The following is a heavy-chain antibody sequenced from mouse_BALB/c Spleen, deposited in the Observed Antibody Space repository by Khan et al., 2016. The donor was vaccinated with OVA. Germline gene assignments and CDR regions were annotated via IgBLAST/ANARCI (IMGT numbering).Heavy chain of an antibody. CDR3: ARTARIKY. CDR1: GYSITSGYG. J-gene: IGHJ2*01. V-gene: IGHV3-2*02. D-gene: IGHD1-2*01. CDR2: ISYSGST. Sequence: EVQLQESGPGLVKPSQSLSITCTVTGYSITSGYGWNWIRQFPGNKLEWMGYISYSGSTNYNPSLKSRISITRDTSKNQFFLQLNTVTTEETATYYCARTARIKYWGQGTTLTVSS.